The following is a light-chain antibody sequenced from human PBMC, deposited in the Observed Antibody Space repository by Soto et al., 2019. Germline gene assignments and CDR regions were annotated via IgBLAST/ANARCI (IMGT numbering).Light chain of an antibody. Sequence: EIVMTQSPATLSVSPGERATLSSRASQSVSSNLAWYQQKPGQAPRLLIYGASTRATGIPARFSGSGSGTEFTLTISSLQSEDFAVYYCQQYNNWPPAWTFGQGTKV. CDR1: QSVSSN. CDR3: QQYNNWPPAWT. J-gene: IGKJ1*01. CDR2: GAS. V-gene: IGKV3-15*01.